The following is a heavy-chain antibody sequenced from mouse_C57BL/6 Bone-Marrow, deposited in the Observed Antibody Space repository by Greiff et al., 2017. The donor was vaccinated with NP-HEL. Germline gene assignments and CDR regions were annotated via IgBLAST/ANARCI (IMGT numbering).Heavy chain of an antibody. J-gene: IGHJ4*01. CDR1: GYAFSSYW. CDR3: AGAMDY. CDR2: IYPGDGDT. V-gene: IGHV1-80*01. Sequence: VQLQQSGASVKISCKASGYAFSSYWMNWVKQRPGKGLEWIGQIYPGDGDTNYNGKFKGKATLTADKSSSTAYMQLSSLTSEDSAVYYCAGAMDYWGQGTSVTVSS.